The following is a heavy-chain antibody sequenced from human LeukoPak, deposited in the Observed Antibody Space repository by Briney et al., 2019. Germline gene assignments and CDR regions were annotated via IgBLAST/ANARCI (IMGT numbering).Heavy chain of an antibody. CDR2: INHSGST. Sequence: SETLSLTCAVSGGSISSSNWWSWVRQPPGKGLEWIGEINHSGSTNYNPSLKSRVTISVDTSKNQFSLKLSSVTAADTAVYYCARGLSNYDFWSGYYRSYWYFDLWGRGTLVTVSS. D-gene: IGHD3-3*01. V-gene: IGHV4-4*02. CDR1: GGSISSSNW. J-gene: IGHJ2*01. CDR3: ARGLSNYDFWSGYYRSYWYFDL.